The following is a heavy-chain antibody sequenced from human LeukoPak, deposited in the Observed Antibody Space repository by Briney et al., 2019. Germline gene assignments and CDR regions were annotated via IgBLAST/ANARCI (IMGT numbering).Heavy chain of an antibody. D-gene: IGHD1-26*01. Sequence: ASVKVSCKASGYTFTGYYMHWVRQAPGQGLEWMGWINPNSGGTNYAQKLQGRVTMTTDTSTSTAYMELRSLRSDDTAVYYCARDPLETGVGATADYWGQGTLVTVSS. V-gene: IGHV1-2*02. J-gene: IGHJ4*02. CDR2: INPNSGGT. CDR1: GYTFTGYY. CDR3: ARDPLETGVGATADY.